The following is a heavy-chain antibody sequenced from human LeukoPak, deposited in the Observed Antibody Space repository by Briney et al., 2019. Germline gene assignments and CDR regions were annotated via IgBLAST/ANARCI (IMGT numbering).Heavy chain of an antibody. CDR3: AREDTVTTSPFFDY. CDR2: ISSSSSYI. D-gene: IGHD4-17*01. V-gene: IGHV3-21*01. Sequence: GGSLRLSCAASGFTFSSYSMNWVRQAPGKGLEWVSAISSSSSYIYYADSVKGRFTISRDNAKNSLYLQMNSLRAADTAVYYCAREDTVTTSPFFDYWGQGTLVTVSS. J-gene: IGHJ4*02. CDR1: GFTFSSYS.